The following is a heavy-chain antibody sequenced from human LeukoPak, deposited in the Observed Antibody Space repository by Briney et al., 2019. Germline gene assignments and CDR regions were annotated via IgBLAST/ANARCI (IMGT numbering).Heavy chain of an antibody. Sequence: PSETLSLTCTVCGGSISSYYWSWIRQPPGRGLEGRGYIYYSGSSNYNPSLKRRVTISVGTSKNQFSLKLSSVTAADTAVYYCASNSKVNWFDHWGQGTLVTVSS. CDR3: ASNSKVNWFDH. CDR1: GGSISSYY. J-gene: IGHJ5*02. V-gene: IGHV4-59*01. CDR2: IYYSGSS. D-gene: IGHD4-23*01.